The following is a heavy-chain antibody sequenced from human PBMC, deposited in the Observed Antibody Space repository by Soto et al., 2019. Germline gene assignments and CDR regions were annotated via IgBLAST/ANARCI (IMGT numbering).Heavy chain of an antibody. CDR2: IYYSGSS. CDR3: SRARLVRGVMYDH. D-gene: IGHD3-10*01. CDR1: GCSVSSGSYH. Sequence: PSETLSLTCTVSGCSVSSGSYHWSWIRQPPGKGLEGVGYIYYSGSSNYNPSLKSRVTISVDTSKTQFSLKLSSVTAADTAVYYCSRARLVRGVMYDHWGQGTLVT. V-gene: IGHV4-61*01. J-gene: IGHJ5*02.